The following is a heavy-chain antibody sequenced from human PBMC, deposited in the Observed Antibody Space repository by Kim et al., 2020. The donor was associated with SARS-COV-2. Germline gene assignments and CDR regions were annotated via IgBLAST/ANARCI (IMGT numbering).Heavy chain of an antibody. D-gene: IGHD3-10*01. CDR3: ARHLFRYYFDP. V-gene: IGHV4-30-2*03. Sequence: KGLEWIGPSSTSGSTFYTPSLYNPTLESRVTFSIDPSKTQCSLKLRSVTAADTAVYYCARHLFRYYFDPWGQEAWSPSPQ. J-gene: IGHJ5*02. CDR2: SSTSGST.